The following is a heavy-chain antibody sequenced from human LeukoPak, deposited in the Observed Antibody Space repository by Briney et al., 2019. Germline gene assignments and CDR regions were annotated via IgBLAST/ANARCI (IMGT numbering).Heavy chain of an antibody. CDR1: GFTFSSYW. Sequence: PGGSLRLSCAASGFTFSSYWMHWVRQAPGKGLVWVSRINSDGSSTSYADSVKGRFTISRDNAKNSLYLQMNSLRAEDTAVYYCARERLGSSWYDYWGQGTLVTVSS. D-gene: IGHD6-13*01. CDR2: INSDGSST. V-gene: IGHV3-74*01. CDR3: ARERLGSSWYDY. J-gene: IGHJ4*02.